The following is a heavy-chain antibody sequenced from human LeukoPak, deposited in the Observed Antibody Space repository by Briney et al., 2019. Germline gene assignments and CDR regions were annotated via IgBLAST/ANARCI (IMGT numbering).Heavy chain of an antibody. CDR3: ATEGGGAFDF. J-gene: IGHJ3*01. CDR2: IKEDGSEK. CDR1: GFTFSSYW. Sequence: PGGSLRLSCAASGFTFSSYWMSWVRQAPGKGLEWVANIKEDGSEKYYVDSVKGRFTISRDNAKNSLYLQMNSLRAEDRAVYYCATEGGGAFDFWGQGTMVTVSS. D-gene: IGHD1-14*01. V-gene: IGHV3-7*01.